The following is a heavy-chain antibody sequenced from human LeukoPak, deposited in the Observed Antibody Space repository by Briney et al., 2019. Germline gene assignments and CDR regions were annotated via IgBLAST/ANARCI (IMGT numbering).Heavy chain of an antibody. V-gene: IGHV4-39*01. Sequence: SETLSLTRTVSGGSISSSRYYWGWIRQPPGKGLEWIESIYYSGSTYYNPSLKSRVTISVDTSKNQFSLKLSSVTAADTAVYYCARQDVGRDCYNGLDAFDIWGRGTMVTVSS. J-gene: IGHJ3*02. D-gene: IGHD5-24*01. CDR2: IYYSGST. CDR1: GGSISSSRYY. CDR3: ARQDVGRDCYNGLDAFDI.